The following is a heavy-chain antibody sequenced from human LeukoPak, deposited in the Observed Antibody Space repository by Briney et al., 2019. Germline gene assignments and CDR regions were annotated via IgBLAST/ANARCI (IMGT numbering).Heavy chain of an antibody. D-gene: IGHD3-10*01. CDR3: ARGGTMYYGSGNFDS. Sequence: GGSLTLARAAAGFTFTTYAMNWVRQTPGKGLEWVSGISAGGSSTDYADSVKGRFTINRDNSKNTLYLEMNSLRAEDTAVYYCARGGTMYYGSGNFDSWGQGTLLTASS. CDR2: ISAGGSST. CDR1: GFTFTTYA. J-gene: IGHJ4*02. V-gene: IGHV3-23*01.